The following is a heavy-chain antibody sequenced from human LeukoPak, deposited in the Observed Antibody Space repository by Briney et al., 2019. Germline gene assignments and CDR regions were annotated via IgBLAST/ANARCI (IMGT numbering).Heavy chain of an antibody. J-gene: IGHJ4*02. Sequence: GGSLRLSCAASGITFSSYGMSWVRQALGKGLEWVSTISGSGSSTYYADSVKGRFTISRDNSKNTLYLQMSSLRDEDTAVYYCARDSGWIQFHYWGQGTQVTVSS. V-gene: IGHV3-23*01. CDR1: GITFSSYG. CDR3: ARDSGWIQFHY. CDR2: ISGSGSST. D-gene: IGHD5-18*01.